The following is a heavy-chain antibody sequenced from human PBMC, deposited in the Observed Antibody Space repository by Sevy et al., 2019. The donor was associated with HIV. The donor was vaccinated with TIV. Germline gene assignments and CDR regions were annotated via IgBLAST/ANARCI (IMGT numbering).Heavy chain of an antibody. CDR2: LIGGGSRT. CDR3: AKRRVQSGLSGGGANYGWDV. Sequence: GGSLRLSCAASGFSFSNYAMSWVRQAPGKGLEWVSTLIGGGSRTYYADSVTGRFTISRDNSRNTRYLQMDSLGAEDTAAYYCAKRRVQSGLSGGGANYGWDVCGQGTTVTVSS. J-gene: IGHJ6*02. CDR1: GFSFSNYA. D-gene: IGHD2-8*02. V-gene: IGHV3-23*01.